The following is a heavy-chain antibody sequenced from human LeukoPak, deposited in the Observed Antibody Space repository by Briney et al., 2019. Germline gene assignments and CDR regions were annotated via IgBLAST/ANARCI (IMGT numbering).Heavy chain of an antibody. CDR2: LFSGGSA. D-gene: IGHD2-15*01. V-gene: IGHV3-53*01. J-gene: IGHJ4*02. CDR1: GFTASSNS. Sequence: GRSLRLSCVASGFTASSNSMNWVRQAPGKGLEWVSILFSGGSALYADSVKGRFTISRDNSKNTLYLQMNSLRAEDTAVYYCAGFHRGWYFDYWGQGTLVTVSS. CDR3: AGFHRGWYFDY.